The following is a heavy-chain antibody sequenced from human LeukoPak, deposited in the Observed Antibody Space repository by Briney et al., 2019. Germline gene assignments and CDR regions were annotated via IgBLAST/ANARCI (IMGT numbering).Heavy chain of an antibody. D-gene: IGHD3-10*01. J-gene: IGHJ5*02. CDR1: GGSISSYY. V-gene: IGHV4-4*07. CDR2: IYTSGST. CDR3: ARRGPPRTMLRGVKSGWFDP. Sequence: SETLSLTCTVPGGSISSYYWSWIRQPAGKGLEWIGRIYTSGSTNYNPSLKSRVTMSVDTSKNQFSLKLSSVTAADTAVYYCARRGPPRTMLRGVKSGWFDPWGQGTLVTVSS.